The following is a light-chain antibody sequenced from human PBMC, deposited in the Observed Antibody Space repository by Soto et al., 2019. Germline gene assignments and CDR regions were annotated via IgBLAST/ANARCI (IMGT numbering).Light chain of an antibody. CDR3: QKYNGAPRA. Sequence: DIQMTQSPSSLSASVGDRVTITCRASQGISNYLAWYQQKPGKVPSLLIYAASTLQSGVPSRFSGSGSGTDFTLAISSLQPEDVATYYCQKYNGAPRAFRQGTKVEIK. CDR1: QGISNY. V-gene: IGKV1-27*01. J-gene: IGKJ1*01. CDR2: AAS.